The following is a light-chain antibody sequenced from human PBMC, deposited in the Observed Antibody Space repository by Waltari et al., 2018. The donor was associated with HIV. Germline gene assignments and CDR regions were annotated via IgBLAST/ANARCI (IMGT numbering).Light chain of an antibody. J-gene: IGLJ2*01. CDR1: RSVFAISTY. V-gene: IGLV2-14*01. CDR3: TSYTSNDTLL. CDR2: EVI. Sequence: HSALTQPASVSAFPGQSITITCTGTRSVFAISTYVSWYQQHPGNVPKVIISEVIIRPSGVSNRFSGSKSGNTASLTISGLQPEDEADYYCTSYTSNDTLLFGGGTKVTVL.